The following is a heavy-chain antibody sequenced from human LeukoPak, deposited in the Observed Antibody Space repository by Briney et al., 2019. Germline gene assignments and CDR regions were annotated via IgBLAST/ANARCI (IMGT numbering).Heavy chain of an antibody. CDR1: GYTFTGYY. D-gene: IGHD6-19*01. CDR2: INPNSGGT. J-gene: IGHJ3*02. Sequence: GASVKVSCKASGYTFTGYYMHWVRQAAGQGLEWMGWINPNSGGTNYAQKFQGRVTMTRDASISTAYMELSRLRSDDTAVYYCARSSVAGTAFDIWGQGTMVTVSS. V-gene: IGHV1-2*02. CDR3: ARSSVAGTAFDI.